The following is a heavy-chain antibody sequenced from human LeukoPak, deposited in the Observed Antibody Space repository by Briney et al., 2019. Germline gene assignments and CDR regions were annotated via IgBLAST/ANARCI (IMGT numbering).Heavy chain of an antibody. CDR2: ISGSGGST. CDR3: AKGYYYGSGSYFDY. Sequence: GGPLRLSRAASGFTFSSYAMSWVRQAPGKGLEWVSAISGSGGSTYYADSVKGRFTISRDNSKNTLYLQMNSLRAEDTAVYYCAKGYYYGSGSYFDYWGQGTLVTVSS. J-gene: IGHJ4*02. D-gene: IGHD3-10*01. V-gene: IGHV3-23*01. CDR1: GFTFSSYA.